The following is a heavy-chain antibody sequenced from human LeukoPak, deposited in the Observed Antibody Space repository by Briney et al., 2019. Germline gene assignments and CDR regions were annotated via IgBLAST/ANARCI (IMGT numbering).Heavy chain of an antibody. CDR3: ARDITPGSVLPSEYFQH. CDR1: EYTFRNHY. Sequence: WASVKVSCKGSEYTFRNHYMHWVRQAPGQGLEWMGWINPNSGGTNYAQKFQGRVTMTRDTSISTAYMELSRLRSDDTAVYYCARDITPGSVLPSEYFQHWGQGTLVTVSS. CDR2: INPNSGGT. V-gene: IGHV1-2*02. D-gene: IGHD3-10*01. J-gene: IGHJ1*01.